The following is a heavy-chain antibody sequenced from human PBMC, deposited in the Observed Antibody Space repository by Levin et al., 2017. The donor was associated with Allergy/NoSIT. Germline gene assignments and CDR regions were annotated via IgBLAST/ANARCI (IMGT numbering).Heavy chain of an antibody. D-gene: IGHD6-19*01. Sequence: ASVKVSCEASGYTFTNYGINWVRQAPGQGLEWLAWISPYNTNPNYAQKFQGRVTVTTDTSTSTAFMELRRLSSDDTAVYYCAGGGAVAGNLDSWGQGTLVTVSS. CDR1: GYTFTNYG. CDR2: ISPYNTNP. J-gene: IGHJ4*02. V-gene: IGHV1-18*01. CDR3: AGGGAVAGNLDS.